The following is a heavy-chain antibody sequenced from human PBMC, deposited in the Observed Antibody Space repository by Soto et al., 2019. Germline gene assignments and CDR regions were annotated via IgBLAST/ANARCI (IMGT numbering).Heavy chain of an antibody. CDR3: ARSGCSSTSCYTWFDP. CDR1: GYTFTSYA. D-gene: IGHD2-2*02. J-gene: IGHJ5*02. V-gene: IGHV1-3*01. CDR2: INAGNGNT. Sequence: QVQLVQSGAEVKKPGASVKVSCKASGYTFTSYAMHWVRQAPGHRLEWMGWINAGNGNTKYSQKFQGRVTITRDTSASTAYMELSSLRSEDTAVYYCARSGCSSTSCYTWFDPWGQGTLVTVSS.